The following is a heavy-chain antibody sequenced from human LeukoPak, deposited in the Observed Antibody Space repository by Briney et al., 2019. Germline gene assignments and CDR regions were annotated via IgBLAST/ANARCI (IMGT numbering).Heavy chain of an antibody. Sequence: GESLKISCKGSGYTFNNYCIGWVRQMPGKGLEWMGIIYPDDSDTRYSPSFQGPVTMSADKSISTSYLQWSSLKTSDTASNYRARRMTREVSYMDVWGKGTTVIVSS. CDR1: GYTFNNYC. CDR3: ARRMTREVSYMDV. V-gene: IGHV5-51*01. CDR2: IYPDDSDT. J-gene: IGHJ6*03.